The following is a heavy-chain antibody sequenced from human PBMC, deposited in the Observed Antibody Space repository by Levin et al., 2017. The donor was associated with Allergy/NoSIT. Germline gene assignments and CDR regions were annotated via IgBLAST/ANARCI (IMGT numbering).Heavy chain of an antibody. V-gene: IGHV3-48*03. CDR2: ISSTGSTI. D-gene: IGHD3-3*01. CDR1: GFTFSSYE. Sequence: PGESLKISCAASGFTFSSYEMNWVRRAPGKGLEWVSYISSTGSTIYSADSVKGRFTISRDNPKNSLYLHMNSLRAEDTAVYYCARQLGNFWSGYNYFDYWGQGTLVTVSS. J-gene: IGHJ4*02. CDR3: ARQLGNFWSGYNYFDY.